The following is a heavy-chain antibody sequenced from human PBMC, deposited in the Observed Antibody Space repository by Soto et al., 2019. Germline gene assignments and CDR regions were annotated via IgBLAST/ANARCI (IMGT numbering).Heavy chain of an antibody. CDR2: IAGGSGQT. J-gene: IGHJ3*01. CDR3: AKDPNTDLLGGFEF. Sequence: SVKVSCKASGFSFLDSTVQWLRQARGQRLEWIGWIAGGSGQTSYAQKLQGRVTITRDMSTSTAYMELNSLRADDTAVYYCAKDPNTDLLGGFEFGGQGTMVTVSS. CDR1: GFSFLDST. V-gene: IGHV1-58*01. D-gene: IGHD2-15*01.